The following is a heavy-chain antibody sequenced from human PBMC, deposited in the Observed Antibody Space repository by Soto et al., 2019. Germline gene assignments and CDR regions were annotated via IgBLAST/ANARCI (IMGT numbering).Heavy chain of an antibody. Sequence: QVQLQQWGAGLLKPSETLSLTCAVYGGSFSGYYWSWIRQPPGKGLEWIGEINHSGSTNYNPSLKSRVTISVDTSKNQFPLKLSSVPAADTAVYYCARARKDYYGSGSFTVDYWGQGTLVTVSS. CDR1: GGSFSGYY. CDR2: INHSGST. J-gene: IGHJ4*02. CDR3: ARARKDYYGSGSFTVDY. V-gene: IGHV4-34*01. D-gene: IGHD3-10*01.